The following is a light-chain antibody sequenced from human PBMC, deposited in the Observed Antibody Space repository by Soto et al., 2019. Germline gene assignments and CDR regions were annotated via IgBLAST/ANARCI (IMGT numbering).Light chain of an antibody. CDR1: QGINNY. V-gene: IGKV1-27*01. J-gene: IGKJ4*01. CDR2: AAS. Sequence: DIQMTQSPSSLSASGGDRVNITCRASQGINNYLAWYQQKPWKLPKLLIYAASSLQSGVPSRFSGSGSGTDFTVTISSLQPDDVGTYYCQKYKSVPLTFGGGTEVEIK. CDR3: QKYKSVPLT.